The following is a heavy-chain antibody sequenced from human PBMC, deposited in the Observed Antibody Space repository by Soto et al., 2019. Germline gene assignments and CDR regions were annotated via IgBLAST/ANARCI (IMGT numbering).Heavy chain of an antibody. CDR3: ARPPFWAFSSSCYRLQFYGMDV. J-gene: IGHJ6*02. CDR1: GFTFNSYW. CDR2: IKEDRSAQ. D-gene: IGHD6-13*01. Sequence: EVQLVESGGGLVQPGGSLRLSCVASGFTFNSYWMSWVRQAPGKGLEWVADIKEDRSAQYSVDSVKGRFAISRDNAKNSVYLQVNSLRPEDTAVYYCARPPFWAFSSSCYRLQFYGMDVWGQWATVTVSS. V-gene: IGHV3-7*01.